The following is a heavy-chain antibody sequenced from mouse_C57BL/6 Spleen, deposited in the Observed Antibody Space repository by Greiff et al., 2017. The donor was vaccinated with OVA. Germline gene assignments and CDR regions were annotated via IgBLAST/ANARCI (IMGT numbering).Heavy chain of an antibody. CDR1: GYTFTSYW. D-gene: IGHD2-4*01. CDR3: ARSGNYDYDLRCAY. CDR2: IAPSDSDT. V-gene: IGHV1-52*01. J-gene: IGHJ3*01. Sequence: VQLQQPGAELVRPGSSVKLSCKASGYTFTSYWMHWVKQRPIQGLEWIGNIAPSDSDTHYNQKFKDKATLTVDKSSSTAYMQLSSLTSEDSEVYYGARSGNYDYDLRCAYWGQGTVVTVAT.